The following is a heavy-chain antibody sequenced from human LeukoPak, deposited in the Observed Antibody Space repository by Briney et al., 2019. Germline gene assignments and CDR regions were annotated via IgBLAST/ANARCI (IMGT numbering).Heavy chain of an antibody. V-gene: IGHV4-38-2*02. D-gene: IGHD6-19*01. CDR1: AYSISNGYY. CDR3: AGRARYTSDWYSLDY. CDR2: IYHSGST. Sequence: SETLSLTCTVSAYSISNGYYWGWIRQPPGKGLEWIGSIYHSGSTNYNPSLKSRVTISVDTSKNQFSLKLSSVTAADTAVYYCAGRARYTSDWYSLDYWGQGTLVTVSS. J-gene: IGHJ4*02.